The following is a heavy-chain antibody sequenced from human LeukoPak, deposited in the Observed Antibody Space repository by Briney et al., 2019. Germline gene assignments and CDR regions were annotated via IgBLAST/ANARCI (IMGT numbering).Heavy chain of an antibody. D-gene: IGHD6-19*01. CDR3: AKGGWLEY. Sequence: GGSLRLSCAASGFTFSSNDMSWVRQAPGKGLGWVSVSTVSGGSTYYADSVKGRFPISRDNSKNMLSLQMISLRAEDTAVYYCAKGGWLEYWGQGTLVTVCS. CDR2: STVSGGST. J-gene: IGHJ4*02. V-gene: IGHV3-23*01. CDR1: GFTFSSND.